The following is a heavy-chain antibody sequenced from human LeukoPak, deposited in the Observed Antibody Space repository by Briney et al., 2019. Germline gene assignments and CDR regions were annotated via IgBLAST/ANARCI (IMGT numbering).Heavy chain of an antibody. CDR3: ARDPGDGYNADY. J-gene: IGHJ4*02. V-gene: IGHV3-74*01. CDR1: GFTFSSYW. D-gene: IGHD5-24*01. CDR2: INTDGSST. Sequence: GGSLRLSCAASGFTFSSYWMHWFGQAPGRGLVWVSRINTDGSSTSYADSVKGRFTISRDNAKNTLYLQMNSLGAEDTAVYYCARDPGDGYNADYWGQGTLVTVSS.